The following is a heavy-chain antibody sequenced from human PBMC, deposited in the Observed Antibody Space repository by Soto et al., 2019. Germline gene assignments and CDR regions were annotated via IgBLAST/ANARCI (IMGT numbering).Heavy chain of an antibody. CDR1: GFSLTSRPVG. CDR2: IYWDDDK. V-gene: IGHV2-5*02. D-gene: IGHD3-16*01. CDR3: AHRRNYDGSWNEGVFDY. J-gene: IGHJ4*02. Sequence: QITLKESGPTLVKPTQTLTLTCTFSGFSLTSRPVGVGWVRQPPGKALEWLAFIYWDDDKRYSPSLRSTLTLTKDASKNQVVLTLTNMDPVDTATYYCAHRRNYDGSWNEGVFDYWGQGILVTVSS.